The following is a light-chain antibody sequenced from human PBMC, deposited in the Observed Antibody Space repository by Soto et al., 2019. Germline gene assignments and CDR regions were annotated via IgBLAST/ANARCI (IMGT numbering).Light chain of an antibody. V-gene: IGLV2-14*01. Sequence: QAALTQPASVSGSPGQSITISCTGTSSDVGGYNYVSWYQQHPGKAPKLMIYDVSNRHSGVSNRFSGSKSGNTASLTISGRQAEDEADYYCSSYTSSSLYVFGTGTKLTVL. CDR3: SSYTSSSLYV. CDR2: DVS. CDR1: SSDVGGYNY. J-gene: IGLJ1*01.